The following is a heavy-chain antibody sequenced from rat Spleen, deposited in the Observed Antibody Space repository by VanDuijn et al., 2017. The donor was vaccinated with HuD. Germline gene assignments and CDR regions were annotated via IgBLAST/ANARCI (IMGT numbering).Heavy chain of an antibody. V-gene: IGHV5-31*01. Sequence: EVQLVESDGGLVQPGRSLKISCVASGFSFNNYWMTWIRQAPGKGLEWVASITNASGKTYYPDSVKGRFTISRDTAENTLYLQMSSLRSEDTATYYCARPHSSHYVMDAWGQGASVTVSS. CDR2: ITNASGKT. CDR1: GFSFNNYW. J-gene: IGHJ4*01. CDR3: ARPHSSHYVMDA. D-gene: IGHD1-8*01.